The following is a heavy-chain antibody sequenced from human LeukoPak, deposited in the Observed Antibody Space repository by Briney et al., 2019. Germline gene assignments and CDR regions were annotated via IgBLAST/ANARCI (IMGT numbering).Heavy chain of an antibody. CDR2: IGRSGGGT. CDR3: TIQLPPYGPIDY. Sequence: PGGSLRLSCAASGFSFSTYAMNWVRQAPGKGLEWVSGIGRSGGGTYYADSVKGRFTISRDNSKNTMYLQMNSLKTEDTAMYYCTIQLPPYGPIDYWGQGTLVTVSS. J-gene: IGHJ4*02. V-gene: IGHV3-23*01. CDR1: GFSFSTYA. D-gene: IGHD4-17*01.